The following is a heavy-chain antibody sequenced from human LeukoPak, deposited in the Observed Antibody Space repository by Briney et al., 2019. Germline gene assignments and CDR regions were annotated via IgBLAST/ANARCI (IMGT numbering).Heavy chain of an antibody. J-gene: IGHJ3*02. Sequence: GASVTVSCKASGFTFTSSAGQWVRQARGQRFEWIGWIVVGSGNTNYAQKFQERVTITRDMSTSTAYMELSSLRSEDTAVYYCAVEWLFDAFDIWGQGTMVTVSS. CDR2: IVVGSGNT. V-gene: IGHV1-58*01. D-gene: IGHD3-3*01. CDR1: GFTFTSSA. CDR3: AVEWLFDAFDI.